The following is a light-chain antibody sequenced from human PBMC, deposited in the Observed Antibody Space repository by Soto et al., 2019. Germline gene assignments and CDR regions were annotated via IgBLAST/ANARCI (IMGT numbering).Light chain of an antibody. CDR3: QQYGSSSWT. CDR2: GTS. CDR1: QSVSSSY. Sequence: EIVLTQSPGTLSLSPGERATLSCRASQSVSSSYLVWYQQKPGQAPRLLIYGTSSRATAIPDRFSGSGSGTDFTLTISRLEPEDFAVYYCQQYGSSSWTFGQGTRWIS. J-gene: IGKJ1*01. V-gene: IGKV3-20*01.